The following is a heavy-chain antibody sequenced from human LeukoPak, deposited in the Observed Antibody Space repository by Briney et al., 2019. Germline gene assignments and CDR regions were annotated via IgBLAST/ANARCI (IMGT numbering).Heavy chain of an antibody. Sequence: GGSLRLSCAASGFTFSSYAMSWVRQAPGKGLEWVSSINENSRYTYYADSVKGRFTISRDNAKNSLYLQMNSLRVEDTAVYYCTRSGTRLGTDFDYWGQGTLVTVSS. CDR3: TRSGTRLGTDFDY. V-gene: IGHV3-21*01. CDR1: GFTFSSYA. D-gene: IGHD3-16*01. J-gene: IGHJ4*02. CDR2: INENSRYT.